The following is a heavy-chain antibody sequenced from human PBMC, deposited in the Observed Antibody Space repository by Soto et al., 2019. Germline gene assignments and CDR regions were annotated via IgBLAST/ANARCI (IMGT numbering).Heavy chain of an antibody. CDR3: ARAVVAGLFDY. V-gene: IGHV1-8*01. D-gene: IGHD6-19*01. Sequence: ASVKVSCKASGYTFTSYDINWVRQATGQGLEWMGWMNPNSGNTGYAQKFQGRVTMTRNTSISTAYMELSSLRSEDTAVSHYARAVVAGLFDYCGQRPLVTVSS. J-gene: IGHJ4*02. CDR1: GYTFTSYD. CDR2: MNPNSGNT.